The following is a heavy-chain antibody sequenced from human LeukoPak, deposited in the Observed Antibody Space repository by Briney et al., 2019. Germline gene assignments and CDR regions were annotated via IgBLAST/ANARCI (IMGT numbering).Heavy chain of an antibody. CDR1: GGSISSYY. CDR2: IYYSGST. CDR3: ARLLYTKGIDY. J-gene: IGHJ4*02. D-gene: IGHD2-8*01. Sequence: SETLSLTCAVYGGSISSYYWSWIRQPPGKGLEWIGYIYYSGSTNYNPSLKSRVTISVDTSKNQFSLKLSSVTAADTAVYYCARLLYTKGIDYWGQGTLVTVSS. V-gene: IGHV4-59*08.